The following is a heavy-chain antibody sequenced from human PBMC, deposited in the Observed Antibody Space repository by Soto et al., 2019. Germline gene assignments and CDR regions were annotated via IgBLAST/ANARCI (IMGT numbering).Heavy chain of an antibody. Sequence: TLSLTCTVSGGSISSGGYYWSWIRHHPGKGLEWIGYIYYSGSTYYNPSLKSRVTISVDTSKNQFSLKLSSVTAADTAVYYCARATYYDFWSEDGMDVWGQGTTVTVSS. CDR2: IYYSGST. V-gene: IGHV4-31*02. CDR3: ARATYYDFWSEDGMDV. D-gene: IGHD3-3*01. CDR1: GGSISSGGYY. J-gene: IGHJ6*02.